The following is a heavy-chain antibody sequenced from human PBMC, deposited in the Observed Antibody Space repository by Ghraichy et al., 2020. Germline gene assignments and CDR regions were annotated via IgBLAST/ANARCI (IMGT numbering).Heavy chain of an antibody. D-gene: IGHD2-2*01. CDR3: ARARYVPAAILDAFDI. CDR1: GFTFSSYS. V-gene: IGHV3-21*01. J-gene: IGHJ3*02. Sequence: GGSLRLSCAASGFTFSSYSMNWVRQAPGKGLEWVSSISSSSSYIYYADSVKGRFTISRDNAKNSLYLQMNSLRAEDTAVYYCARARYVPAAILDAFDIWGQGTMVTVSS. CDR2: ISSSSSYI.